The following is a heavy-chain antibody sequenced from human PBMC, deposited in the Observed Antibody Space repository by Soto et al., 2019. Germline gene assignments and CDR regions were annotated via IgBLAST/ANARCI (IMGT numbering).Heavy chain of an antibody. CDR3: ARDTVLTGMFDL. Sequence: SETLSLTCTVSGGSIGSYHWSWVRQPPGKGLEWIASAYYTGTTNYNPSLGSRVTISIDAPENQISLKLTSVTAADTAFYYCARDTVLTGMFDLWGQGTLVTVSS. V-gene: IGHV4-59*01. J-gene: IGHJ5*02. CDR2: AYYTGTT. CDR1: GGSIGSYH. D-gene: IGHD4-17*01.